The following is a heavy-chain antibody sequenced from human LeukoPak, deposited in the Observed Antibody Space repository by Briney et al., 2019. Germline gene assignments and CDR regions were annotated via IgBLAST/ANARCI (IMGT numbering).Heavy chain of an antibody. D-gene: IGHD2-21*02. CDR2: IYYSGST. CDR1: GGSISSSSYY. J-gene: IGHJ3*02. CDR3: ARDRLVTADAFDI. Sequence: KASETLSLTCTVSGGSISSSSYYWGWIRQPPGKGLEWIGSIYYSGSTNYNPSLKSRVTMSVDTSKNQFSLKLSSVTAADTAVYYCARDRLVTADAFDIWGQGTMVTVSS. V-gene: IGHV4-39*07.